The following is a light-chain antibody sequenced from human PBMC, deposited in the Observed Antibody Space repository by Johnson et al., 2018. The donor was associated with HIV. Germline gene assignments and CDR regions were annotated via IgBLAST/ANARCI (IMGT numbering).Light chain of an antibody. CDR3: GTWDSRLSAPRYV. J-gene: IGLJ1*01. V-gene: IGLV1-51*01. Sequence: QSILTQPPSVSAAPGQKVTISCSGSSSNIGNNYVSWYQQLPGTAPKLLIYDNNKRPSGIPDRFSGSKSGTSATLGITGLQTGDEADYYCGTWDSRLSAPRYVFGTGTKVTVL. CDR1: SSNIGNNY. CDR2: DNN.